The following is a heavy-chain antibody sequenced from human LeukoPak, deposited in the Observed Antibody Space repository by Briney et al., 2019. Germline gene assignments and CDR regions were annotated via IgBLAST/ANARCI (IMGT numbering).Heavy chain of an antibody. Sequence: ASVKVSCKASGYTFTGYYMHWVRQAPGQGLECMGWINPNSGGTNYAQKFQGRVTMTRDTSISTAYMELSRLRSDDTAVYYCARDGGMVRGVTDDYWGQEPWSPPPQ. CDR2: INPNSGGT. V-gene: IGHV1-2*02. J-gene: IGHJ4*01. CDR1: GYTFTGYY. CDR3: ARDGGMVRGVTDDY. D-gene: IGHD3-10*01.